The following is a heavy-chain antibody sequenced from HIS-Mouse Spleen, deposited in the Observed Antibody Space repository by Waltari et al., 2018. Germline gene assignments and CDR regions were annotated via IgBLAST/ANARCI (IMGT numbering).Heavy chain of an antibody. V-gene: IGHV3-30-3*01. D-gene: IGHD2-15*01. CDR3: ARGLLKGYCSGGSCYHYFDY. CDR1: GFTFSSYA. Sequence: QVQLVESGGGVVQPGRSLRPACAASGFTFSSYAMHWVRQAPGKGRGWVAVISYDGSNKYYADSVKGRFTISRDNSKNTLYLQMNSLRAEDTAVYYCARGLLKGYCSGGSCYHYFDYWGQGTLVTVSS. CDR2: ISYDGSNK. J-gene: IGHJ4*02.